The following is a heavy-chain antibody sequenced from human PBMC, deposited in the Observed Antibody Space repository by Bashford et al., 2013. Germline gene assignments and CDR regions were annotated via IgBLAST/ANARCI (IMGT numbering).Heavy chain of an antibody. CDR3: AKGDGYTTHFDY. D-gene: IGHD5-24*01. J-gene: IGHJ4*02. V-gene: IGHV3-30*18. CDR2: ISYDGSNK. Sequence: VRQAPGKGLEWVAVISYDGSNKYYADSVKGRFTISRDNSKNTLYLQMNSLRAEDTAVYYCAKGDGYTTHFDYWGQGTLVTVSS.